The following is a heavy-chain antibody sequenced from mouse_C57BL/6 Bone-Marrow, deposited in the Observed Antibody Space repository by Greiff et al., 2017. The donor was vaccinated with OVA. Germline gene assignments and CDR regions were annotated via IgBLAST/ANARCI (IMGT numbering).Heavy chain of an antibody. CDR1: GFNIKDDY. CDR3: TTDDSNYENYFDY. Sequence: EVKLQQSGAELVRPGASVKLSCTASGFNIKDDYMHWVKQRPEQGLEWIGWIDPENGDTEYASKFQGKATITADTSSNTAYLQLSSLTSEDTAVYYCTTDDSNYENYFDYWGQGTTLTVSS. J-gene: IGHJ2*01. D-gene: IGHD2-5*01. CDR2: IDPENGDT. V-gene: IGHV14-4*01.